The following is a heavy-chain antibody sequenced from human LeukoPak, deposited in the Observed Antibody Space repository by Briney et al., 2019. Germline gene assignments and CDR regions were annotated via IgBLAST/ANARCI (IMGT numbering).Heavy chain of an antibody. V-gene: IGHV3-30*04. Sequence: HPGRSLRLSCAASGFTFSSYAMHWVRQAPGKGLEWVAVISYDGTNKYYADSVKGRFTISRDNSKNTLYLQMNSLRAEDTAVYYCARDAYGSGSLSVGAFDIWGQGTMVSVSS. CDR1: GFTFSSYA. D-gene: IGHD3-10*01. CDR3: ARDAYGSGSLSVGAFDI. J-gene: IGHJ3*02. CDR2: ISYDGTNK.